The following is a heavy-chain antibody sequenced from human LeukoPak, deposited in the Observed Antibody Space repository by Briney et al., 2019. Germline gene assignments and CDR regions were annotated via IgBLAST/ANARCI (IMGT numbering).Heavy chain of an antibody. CDR1: GFTFTKYW. CDR3: AREVWGPEY. V-gene: IGHV3-7*01. Sequence: GDSLRLSCAASGFTFTKYWMTWVRQAPGKGLEWVGNIKQDGSDKNYMDSVKGRFTISRDNTKNSVYLQMSSLRAEDTAVYYCAREVWGPEYWGQGTLVTISS. D-gene: IGHD1-14*01. J-gene: IGHJ4*02. CDR2: IKQDGSDK.